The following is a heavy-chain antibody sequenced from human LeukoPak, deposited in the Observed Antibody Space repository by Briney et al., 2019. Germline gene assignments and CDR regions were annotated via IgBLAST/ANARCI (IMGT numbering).Heavy chain of an antibody. CDR2: ISWNSGSI. CDR1: GFTFDDYA. V-gene: IGHV3-9*01. J-gene: IGHJ6*02. CDR3: ATVRSTEVYYYDYGMDV. Sequence: GRSLRLSCAASGFTFDDYAMHWVRQAPGKGLEWVSGISWNSGSIGYADSVKGRFTISRDNAKNSLYLQMNSLRAEDTALYYCATVRSTEVYYYDYGMDVWGQGTTVTVSS.